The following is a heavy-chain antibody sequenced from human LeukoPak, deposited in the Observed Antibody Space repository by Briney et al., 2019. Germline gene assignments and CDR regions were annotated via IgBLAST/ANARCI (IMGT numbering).Heavy chain of an antibody. CDR1: GGSISSGGYS. D-gene: IGHD2-21*02. Sequence: SETLSLTCTVSGGSISSGGYSWSWIRQPPGKGLEWIGYIYHSGSTYYNPSLKSRVTISVDRSKNQFSLKLSSVTAADTAVYYCARGAYCGGDCYSAAGRLYYFDYWGQGTLVTVSS. CDR3: ARGAYCGGDCYSAAGRLYYFDY. V-gene: IGHV4-30-2*01. J-gene: IGHJ4*02. CDR2: IYHSGST.